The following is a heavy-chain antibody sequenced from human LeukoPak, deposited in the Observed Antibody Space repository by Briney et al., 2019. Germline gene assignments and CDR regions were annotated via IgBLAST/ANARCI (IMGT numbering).Heavy chain of an antibody. D-gene: IGHD3-22*01. CDR3: ARSVYDSGGYYRVLDY. J-gene: IGHJ4*02. V-gene: IGHV3-23*01. CDR2: ISASGSAT. CDR1: GFIFSNYG. Sequence: PGGSLRLSCAASGFIFSNYGMNWVRQAPGKGLEWVAAISASGSATSYADSVRGRFTISRDNSKSTTYLQMNSLRAEDTAVYYCARSVYDSGGYYRVLDYWGQGTLVTVSS.